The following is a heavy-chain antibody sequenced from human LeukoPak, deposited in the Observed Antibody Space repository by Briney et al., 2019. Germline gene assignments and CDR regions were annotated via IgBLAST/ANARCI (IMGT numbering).Heavy chain of an antibody. CDR2: ISYSGST. CDR3: ASGNDYFDY. V-gene: IGHV4-59*01. D-gene: IGHD1-1*01. Sequence: PSETLSLTCTVSDGSMSSYYWSWIRQPPGKGLEWIGYISYSGSTNYNPSLKSRVTISVDTSKNQFSLKLSSVTAADTAVYYCASGNDYFDYWGQGTLVTVSS. J-gene: IGHJ4*02. CDR1: DGSMSSYY.